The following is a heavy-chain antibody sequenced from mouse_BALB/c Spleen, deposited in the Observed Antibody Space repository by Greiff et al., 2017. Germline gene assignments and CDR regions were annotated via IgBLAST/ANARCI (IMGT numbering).Heavy chain of an antibody. CDR2: INPDSSTI. Sequence: EVHLVESGGGLVQPGGSLKLSCAASGFAFSRYWMSWVRQAPGKGLEWIGEINPDSSTINYTPSLKDKFIISRDNAKNTLYLQMSKVRSEDTALYYCARKGAYYGNWFADWGQGTLVTVSA. CDR3: ARKGAYYGNWFAD. D-gene: IGHD2-10*01. V-gene: IGHV4-1*02. CDR1: GFAFSRYW. J-gene: IGHJ3*01.